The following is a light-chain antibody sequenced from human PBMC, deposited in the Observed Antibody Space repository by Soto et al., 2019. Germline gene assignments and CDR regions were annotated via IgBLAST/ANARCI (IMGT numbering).Light chain of an antibody. CDR2: KAS. CDR1: QSISSG. CDR3: QHHNSYSWT. V-gene: IGKV1-5*03. Sequence: DIQMTQSPSTLSASVGDRVTITCRASQSISSGLAWYQQKPGKAPKLLIYKASSLESGVPSRFSGSGSGTEFTLTISSLQPDDFATYYCQHHNSYSWTFGQGTKVEIK. J-gene: IGKJ1*01.